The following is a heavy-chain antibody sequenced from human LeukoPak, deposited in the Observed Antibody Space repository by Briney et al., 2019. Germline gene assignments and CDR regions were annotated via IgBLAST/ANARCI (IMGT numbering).Heavy chain of an antibody. CDR1: GYSFTNYW. J-gene: IGHJ6*02. D-gene: IGHD2-2*01. V-gene: IGHV5-51*01. CDR2: IYPGDSDT. CDR3: ARRDGYCSSTSCYADCYYGMDV. Sequence: GESLKISCKGSGYSFTNYWIGWVRQMPGKGQEWMGIIYPGDSDTTYSPSFQGQVTISADKSISTAYLQWSSLKASDTAMYYCARRDGYCSSTSCYADCYYGMDVWGQGTTVTVSS.